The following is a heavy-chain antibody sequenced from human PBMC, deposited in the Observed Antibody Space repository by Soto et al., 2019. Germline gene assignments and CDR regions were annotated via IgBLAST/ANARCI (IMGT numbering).Heavy chain of an antibody. J-gene: IGHJ4*02. V-gene: IGHV3-33*01. CDR1: GFTFSSYG. D-gene: IGHD6-19*01. CDR2: IWYDGSNK. Sequence: GGSLRLSCAASGFTFSSYGMHWFRQAPGKGLEWVAVIWYDGSNKYYADSVKGRFTISRDNSKNTLYLQMNSLRAEDTAVYYCARDRPGQWLVLGDYWGQGTLVTVSS. CDR3: ARDRPGQWLVLGDY.